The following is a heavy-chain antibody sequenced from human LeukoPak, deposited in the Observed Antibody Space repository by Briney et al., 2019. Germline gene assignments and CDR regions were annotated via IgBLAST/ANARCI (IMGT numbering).Heavy chain of an antibody. CDR1: GGSISSYY. J-gene: IGHJ6*02. CDR2: IYYSGST. V-gene: IGHV4-59*01. Sequence: SETLSPTCTVSGGSISSYYWSWIRQPPGKGLEWIGYIYYSGSTNYNPSLKSRVTISVDTSKNQFSLKLSSVTAADTAVYYCARDLPITIFGVVIRAGMDVWGQGTTVTVSS. CDR3: ARDLPITIFGVVIRAGMDV. D-gene: IGHD3-3*01.